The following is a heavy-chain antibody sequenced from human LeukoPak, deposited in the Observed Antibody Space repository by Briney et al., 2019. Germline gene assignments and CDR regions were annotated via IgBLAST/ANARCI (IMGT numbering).Heavy chain of an antibody. CDR2: IASDGSST. V-gene: IGHV3-74*01. CDR3: ARGRPHGNDY. CDR1: GFTFSSYW. D-gene: IGHD4-23*01. J-gene: IGHJ4*02. Sequence: GGSLRLSCAASGFTFSSYWMNWVRRAPGKGLVWVSRIASDGSSTTYADSVKGRFSISRDNAKNTLYLQMNSLRVEDTAVYYCARGRPHGNDYWGQGTLVTVSS.